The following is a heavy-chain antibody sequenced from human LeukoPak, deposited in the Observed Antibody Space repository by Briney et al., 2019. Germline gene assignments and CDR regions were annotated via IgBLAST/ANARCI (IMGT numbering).Heavy chain of an antibody. CDR2: ISSSSSYI. J-gene: IGHJ4*02. D-gene: IGHD3-10*01. CDR3: ASLGSYPTKIWFGELLPLGY. Sequence: GGSLRLSXAASGFTFSSYSMNWVRQAPGKGLEWVSSISSSSSYIYYADSVKGRFTISRDNAKNSLYLQMNSLRAEDTAVYYCASLGSYPTKIWFGELLPLGYWGQGTLVTVSS. CDR1: GFTFSSYS. V-gene: IGHV3-21*01.